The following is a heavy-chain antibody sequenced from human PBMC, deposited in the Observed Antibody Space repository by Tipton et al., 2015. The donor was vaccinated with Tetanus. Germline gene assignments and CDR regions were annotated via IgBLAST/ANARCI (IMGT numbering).Heavy chain of an antibody. V-gene: IGHV4-59*01. CDR3: VRANYEFPKKGPVDY. CDR1: GDSIKKYY. J-gene: IGHJ4*02. Sequence: LRLSCNVSGDSIKKYYWSWIRQPPGKGLEWIWYTFYSDINNYNPSLRSRVSISVDTAKNQFSLRLSSVTAADTAVYYCVRANYEFPKKGPVDYWGPGSLFIVSS. CDR2: TFYSDIN. D-gene: IGHD3-3*01.